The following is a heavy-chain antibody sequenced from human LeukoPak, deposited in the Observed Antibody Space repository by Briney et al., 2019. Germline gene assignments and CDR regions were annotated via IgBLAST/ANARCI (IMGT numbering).Heavy chain of an antibody. D-gene: IGHD3-10*01. CDR1: GFTFSNYY. Sequence: GGSLRLSCTSSGFTFSNYYMSWIRQAPGKGLEWVSYVSQSGTTIYYADSVKGRFTISRDNGKNSLYLQMNSLRAEDTGMYYCAREGHTYGSDYWGQGTLVTVSS. CDR2: VSQSGTTI. J-gene: IGHJ4*02. V-gene: IGHV3-11*01. CDR3: AREGHTYGSDY.